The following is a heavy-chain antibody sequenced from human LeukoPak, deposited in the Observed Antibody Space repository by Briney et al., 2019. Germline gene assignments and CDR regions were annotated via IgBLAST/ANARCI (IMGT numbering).Heavy chain of an antibody. CDR1: GYTFTSYD. CDR2: MNPNSGNT. Sequence: ASVKVSCKASGYTFTSYDINWVRQATGQGLEWMGWMNPNSGNTGYAQKFQGRVTMTRDTSITTAYMELSSLSSEDTAIYYCAREPSLHSSSSYNFSGQGTLVTVSS. V-gene: IGHV1-8*01. CDR3: AREPSLHSSSSYNF. J-gene: IGHJ4*02. D-gene: IGHD6-6*01.